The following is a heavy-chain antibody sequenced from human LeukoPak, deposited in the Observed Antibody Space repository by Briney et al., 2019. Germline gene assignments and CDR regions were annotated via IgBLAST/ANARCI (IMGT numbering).Heavy chain of an antibody. Sequence: ASVKVSCKASGYTFTSYGISWVRQAPGQGLEWMGWISAYNGNTNYAQKLQGRVTMTTDTSTSTAYMELRSLRSADTAVYYCARGTALNDYGDSSDDWGQGTLVTVSS. CDR1: GYTFTSYG. V-gene: IGHV1-18*01. CDR2: ISAYNGNT. D-gene: IGHD4-17*01. CDR3: ARGTALNDYGDSSDD. J-gene: IGHJ4*02.